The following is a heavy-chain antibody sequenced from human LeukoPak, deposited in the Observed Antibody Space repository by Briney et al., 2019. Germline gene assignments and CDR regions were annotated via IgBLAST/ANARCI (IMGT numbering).Heavy chain of an antibody. CDR2: ISTYNGNT. D-gene: IGHD6-13*01. V-gene: IGHV1-18*01. Sequence: ASVKVSCKASGYTFTSYGITWVRQAPGQGLEWMGWISTYNGNTNHAQKFQGRVTMTRNTSISTAYMELSSLRSEDTAVYYCARVLARTQQLVYYWGQGTLVTVSS. CDR3: ARVLARTQQLVYY. J-gene: IGHJ4*02. CDR1: GYTFTSYG.